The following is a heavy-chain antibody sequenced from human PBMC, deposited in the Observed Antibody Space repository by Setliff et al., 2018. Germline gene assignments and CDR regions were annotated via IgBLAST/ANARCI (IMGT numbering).Heavy chain of an antibody. J-gene: IGHJ5*02. CDR3: ARARQESDVLRGYYNGWFDP. D-gene: IGHD3-9*01. CDR2: INSDGTTT. V-gene: IGHV3-74*01. Sequence: PGGSLRLSCAASGFSFSTSWMHWVRQAPGKGLVWVSRINSDGTTTDYADSVKGRFTISRDNAKNALYLQMNSLRVEDTAVYYCARARQESDVLRGYYNGWFDPWGQGTLVTVSS. CDR1: GFSFSTSW.